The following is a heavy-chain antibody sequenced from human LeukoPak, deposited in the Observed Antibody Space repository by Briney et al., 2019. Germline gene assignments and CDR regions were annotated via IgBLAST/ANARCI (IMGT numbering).Heavy chain of an antibody. Sequence: PGGSLRLSCAASGFTFSIPVMDSVRQAPGEGLEWVSSICGIGVSIYYADSVKGRFTISRDNSKNMVYLQMNSLIAEDTAVYYCAKDMHGYDRPVDYWGRGTLVTVSS. D-gene: IGHD5-24*01. J-gene: IGHJ4*02. V-gene: IGHV3-23*01. CDR3: AKDMHGYDRPVDY. CDR2: ICGIGVSI. CDR1: GFTFSIPV.